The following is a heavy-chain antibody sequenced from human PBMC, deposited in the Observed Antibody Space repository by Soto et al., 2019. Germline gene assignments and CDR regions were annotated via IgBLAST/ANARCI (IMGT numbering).Heavy chain of an antibody. Sequence: ASVKVSCKASGYTFTSYGISWVRQAPGQGLEWMGWISAYNGNTNYAQKLQGRVTMTTDTSTSTAYMELRSLRSDDTAVYYCARVRYYYGSGSYYNVPWFDPWGQGTLVTVSS. D-gene: IGHD3-10*01. CDR2: ISAYNGNT. J-gene: IGHJ5*02. CDR3: ARVRYYYGSGSYYNVPWFDP. V-gene: IGHV1-18*01. CDR1: GYTFTSYG.